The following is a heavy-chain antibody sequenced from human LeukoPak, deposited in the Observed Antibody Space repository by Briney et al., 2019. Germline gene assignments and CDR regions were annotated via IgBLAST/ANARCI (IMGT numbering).Heavy chain of an antibody. Sequence: SETLSLTCTVSGGPISSSSYYWGWIRQPPGKGREWIGSIYYSGSTYYNPSLKSRVTISVDTSKNQFSLKLSSVTAADTAVYYCARETGSRSRLSDYWGQGTLVTVSS. J-gene: IGHJ4*02. V-gene: IGHV4-39*07. CDR3: ARETGSRSRLSDY. CDR2: IYYSGST. D-gene: IGHD3-16*02. CDR1: GGPISSSSYY.